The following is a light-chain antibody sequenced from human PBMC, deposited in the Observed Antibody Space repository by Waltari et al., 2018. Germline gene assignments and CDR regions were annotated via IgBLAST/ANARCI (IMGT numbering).Light chain of an antibody. CDR2: DVS. V-gene: IGLV2-14*03. J-gene: IGLJ1*01. CDR1: SLDVGSYDS. Sequence: QSALTQPAHVSASPGQSITIPCTGTSLDVGSYDSVPGYPQHPGTAPQLMIYDVSNRPSGVSNRFSGSKSGYTASLTISGLQAEDETDYYCSSYSSSTSPFVFGAGTRVTVL. CDR3: SSYSSSTSPFV.